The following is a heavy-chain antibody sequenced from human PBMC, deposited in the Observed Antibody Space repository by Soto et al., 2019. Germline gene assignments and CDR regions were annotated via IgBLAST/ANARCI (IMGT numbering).Heavy chain of an antibody. CDR2: ISYDGSNK. CDR3: AKDIVRYTYGACDY. CDR1: GFTFNTYG. D-gene: IGHD5-18*01. J-gene: IGHJ4*02. Sequence: GSLRLSCAASGFTFNTYGMYWVRQAPGKGLEWVAAISYDGSNKYHADSVKGRFTISRDNSKNTLYLQMNSLRVEDTAVYYCAKDIVRYTYGACDYWGQGALVTVSS. V-gene: IGHV3-30*18.